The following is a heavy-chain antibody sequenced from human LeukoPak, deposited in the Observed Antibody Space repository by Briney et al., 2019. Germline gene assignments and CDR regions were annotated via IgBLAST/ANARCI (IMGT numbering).Heavy chain of an antibody. CDR2: ISSSSSYI. V-gene: IGHV3-21*01. CDR3: AREGVVAATPWFDP. D-gene: IGHD2-15*01. J-gene: IGHJ5*02. CDR1: GFTFSSYS. Sequence: PGGSLRLSCAASGFTFSSYSMNWVRQALGKGLEWGSYISSSSSYIYYADSVKGRFTVSRDNAKNSLYLQMNSLRAEDTAVYYCAREGVVAATPWFDPWGQGTLVTVSS.